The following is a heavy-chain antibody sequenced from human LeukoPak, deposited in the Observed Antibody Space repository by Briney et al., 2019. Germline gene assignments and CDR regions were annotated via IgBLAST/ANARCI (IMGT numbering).Heavy chain of an antibody. D-gene: IGHD3-10*01. CDR1: GDSVSNKSAA. V-gene: IGHV6-1*01. Sequence: SQTLSLTCAISGDSVSNKSAAWNWIRQSPSRGFEWLGRTYYRSKWYSVYAGSVKSRITINPDTSRNQFSLQLKSVTPEDTAVYYCAGHLPPYGSGSYYHRTTFDYWGQGILVIVSS. CDR2: TYYRSKWYS. CDR3: AGHLPPYGSGSYYHRTTFDY. J-gene: IGHJ4*02.